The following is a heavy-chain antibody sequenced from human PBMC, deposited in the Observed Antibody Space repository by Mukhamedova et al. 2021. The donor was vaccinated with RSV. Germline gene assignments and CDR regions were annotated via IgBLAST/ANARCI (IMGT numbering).Heavy chain of an antibody. J-gene: IGHJ3*02. V-gene: IGHV1-46*01. CDR3: ARACLLLSGHRCYAGTIAFDI. Sequence: EYMGVINPGSGTATYAQKFQGRVTMTTNTSTSTVYMELSSLRSEDTAVYYCARACLLLSGHRCYAGTIAFDIWGRGTMVTVSS. D-gene: IGHD2-15*01. CDR2: INPGSGTA.